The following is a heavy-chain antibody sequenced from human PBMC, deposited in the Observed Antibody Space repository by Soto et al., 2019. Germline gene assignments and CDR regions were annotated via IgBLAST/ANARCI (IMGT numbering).Heavy chain of an antibody. V-gene: IGHV3-66*01. CDR3: AKWVIGSGGLGY. J-gene: IGHJ4*02. CDR1: GFTVSSNY. CDR2: TYSGGTT. Sequence: VQLVESGGGLVQPGGSLRLSCAASGFTVSSNYMSWVRQAPGKGLEWVSVTYSGGTTNYADSVKGRFTISRDSSKDTLDPSMDRLEGHHPGGDYFAKWVIGSGGLGYRGQGNPGH. D-gene: IGHD1-26*01.